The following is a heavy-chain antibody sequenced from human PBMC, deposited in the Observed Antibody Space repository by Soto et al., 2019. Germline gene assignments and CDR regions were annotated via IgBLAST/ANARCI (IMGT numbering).Heavy chain of an antibody. CDR3: AKVMVSGGYPPPHCDY. V-gene: IGHV3-30*04. Sequence: QVQLVESGGGVVQPGRSLRLSCAASGFSFSSYAMHWVRQAPGKALEWVAGLSYDGSNKYYADSVKGRFTISRDNSKNTLYLQMDRLGAEDTGVYYCAKVMVSGGYPPPHCDYWGQGSLVTVSS. CDR1: GFSFSSYA. CDR2: LSYDGSNK. D-gene: IGHD1-26*01. J-gene: IGHJ4*02.